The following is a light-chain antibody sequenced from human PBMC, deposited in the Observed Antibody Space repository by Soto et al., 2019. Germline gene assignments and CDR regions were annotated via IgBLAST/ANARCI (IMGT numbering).Light chain of an antibody. CDR3: QQRSNWPPIT. V-gene: IGKV3-15*01. J-gene: IGKJ5*01. CDR1: QGINRN. Sequence: ILMTQSPATLSVSPGESVTFHCRASQGINRNLAWYQQKPGQAPRLLFSGASTGATGIPARFSGSGCGTEFTLTINSLEPEDAAVYYCQQRSNWPPITVGQGTRLEIK. CDR2: GAS.